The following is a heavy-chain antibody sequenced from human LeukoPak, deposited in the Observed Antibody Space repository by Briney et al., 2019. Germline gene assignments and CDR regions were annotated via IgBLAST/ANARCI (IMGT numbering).Heavy chain of an antibody. Sequence: GGSLRLSCAASGFTFSSYAMSWVRQAPGKGLEWVSAISDSGGSTYYADSVKGRFTISRDNSKNTLYLQMNSLRAEDTAVYYCAKTGITIFGVVPRFDPWGQGTLVTVSS. CDR1: GFTFSSYA. V-gene: IGHV3-23*01. J-gene: IGHJ5*02. CDR3: AKTGITIFGVVPRFDP. CDR2: ISDSGGST. D-gene: IGHD3-3*01.